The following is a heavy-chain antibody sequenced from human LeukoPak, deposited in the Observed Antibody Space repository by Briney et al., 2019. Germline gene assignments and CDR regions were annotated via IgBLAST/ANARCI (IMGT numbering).Heavy chain of an antibody. J-gene: IGHJ4*02. CDR1: GFTFSSYW. Sequence: GGSLRLSCAASGFTFSSYWMSWVRQAPGKGLEWVANIKKDGSEKYYVDSVKGRSTISRDNAKNSLYLQMNSLRAEDTAVYYCARARGYYDSSRIYYFDYWGQGTLVTVSS. CDR2: IKKDGSEK. V-gene: IGHV3-7*01. D-gene: IGHD3-22*01. CDR3: ARARGYYDSSRIYYFDY.